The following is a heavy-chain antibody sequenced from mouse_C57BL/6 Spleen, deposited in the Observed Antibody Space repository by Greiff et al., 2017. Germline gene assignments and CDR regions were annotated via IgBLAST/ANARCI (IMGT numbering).Heavy chain of an antibody. V-gene: IGHV1-50*01. CDR3: ARRVLLLGVAD. J-gene: IGHJ3*01. D-gene: IGHD1-1*01. Sequence: QVQLQQPGAELVKPGASVKLSCKASGYTFTSYWMQWVKQRPGQGLEWIGEIDPSDSYTNYNQKFKGKATLTVDTSSSTAYIRLSSLTSEDSAVYYCARRVLLLGVADWGQGTLVTVSA. CDR2: IDPSDSYT. CDR1: GYTFTSYW.